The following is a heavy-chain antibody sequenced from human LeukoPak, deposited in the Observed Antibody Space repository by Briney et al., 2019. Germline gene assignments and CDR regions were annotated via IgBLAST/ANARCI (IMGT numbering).Heavy chain of an antibody. Sequence: GESLQISCKGSGYSFTNYWIGWVRQMPGKGLEWMGIIYPGDSDTRYSPSFQGQVTISADKSISTAYLQWSSLKASDTAMYYCARSGDSGYRWFDPWGQGTLVTVSS. CDR2: IYPGDSDT. V-gene: IGHV5-51*01. D-gene: IGHD5-12*01. J-gene: IGHJ5*02. CDR1: GYSFTNYW. CDR3: ARSGDSGYRWFDP.